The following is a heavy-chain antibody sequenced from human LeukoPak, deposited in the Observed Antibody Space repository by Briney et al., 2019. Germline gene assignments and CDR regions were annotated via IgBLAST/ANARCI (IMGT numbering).Heavy chain of an antibody. CDR3: ANLNDYGGNRDFDY. V-gene: IGHV4-4*02. CDR1: GGFISSSNW. J-gene: IGHJ4*02. CDR2: IYHSGRGGT. Sequence: PSGTLSLTCAVSGGFISSSNWWIWLRQPPGKGLEWIGEIYHSGRGGTNYNPSLKSRATISIDNAKNQFSLNVRSVTAADTAVYYCANLNDYGGNRDFDYWGQGTLVTVSS. D-gene: IGHD4-23*01.